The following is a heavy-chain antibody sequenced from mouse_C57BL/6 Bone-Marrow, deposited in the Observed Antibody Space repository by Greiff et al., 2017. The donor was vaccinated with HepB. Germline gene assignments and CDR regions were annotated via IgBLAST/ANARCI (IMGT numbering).Heavy chain of an antibody. Sequence: VQLQQSGAELVRPGASVKLSCTASGFNIKDDYMHWVKQRPEQGLEWIGWIDPENGDTEYASKFQGKATITADTSSNTAYLQLSSLTSEDTAVYYWTPPNLVPWYFDVWGTGTTVTVSS. CDR3: TPPNLVPWYFDV. CDR1: GFNIKDDY. J-gene: IGHJ1*03. CDR2: IDPENGDT. V-gene: IGHV14-4*01. D-gene: IGHD2-12*01.